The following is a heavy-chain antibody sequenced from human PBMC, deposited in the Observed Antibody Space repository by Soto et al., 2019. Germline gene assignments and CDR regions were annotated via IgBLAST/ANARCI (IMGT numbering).Heavy chain of an antibody. D-gene: IGHD3-10*01. CDR2: TIPIFGTA. CDR1: GGTFRSYA. J-gene: IGHJ4*02. V-gene: IGHV1-69*01. CDR3: GRGSGLWCGEFPSDY. Sequence: QVQLVQSGAEVKKPGSSVKFSCQASGGTFRSYAISWVRQAPGQGPEWMGGTIPIFGTANYAQKFQGRVTITADESRSTAYMELSSLRAEDTAVYYCGRGSGLWCGEFPSDYWGQGTLVTVSS.